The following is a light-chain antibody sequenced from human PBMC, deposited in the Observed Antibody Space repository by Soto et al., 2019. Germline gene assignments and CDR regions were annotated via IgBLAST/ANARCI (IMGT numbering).Light chain of an antibody. J-gene: IGLJ2*01. Sequence: QSVLTQPPSASGTPGQSVTISCSGSSSNIGRNAVNWYQQLPGTAPKLLIYSSYQRPSGVPDRFSGSKSGTSGSLAIRGLKSEDEATYHCAVWDDSRNAVVFGGGTQLTVL. CDR3: AVWDDSRNAVV. V-gene: IGLV1-44*01. CDR2: SSY. CDR1: SSNIGRNA.